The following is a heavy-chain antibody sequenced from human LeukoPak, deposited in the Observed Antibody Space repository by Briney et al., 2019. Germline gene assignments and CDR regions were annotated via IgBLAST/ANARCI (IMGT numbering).Heavy chain of an antibody. CDR1: GYTFTSYG. D-gene: IGHD2-8*01. CDR3: ARSLNIVLMVYAVDY. Sequence: ASVTVSCKASGYTFTSYGISWVRQAPGQGLEWMGWISAYNGNTNYAQKLQGRVTMTTDTSTSTAYMELRSLRSDDTAVYYCARSLNIVLMVYAVDYWGQGTLVTVSS. CDR2: ISAYNGNT. J-gene: IGHJ4*02. V-gene: IGHV1-18*01.